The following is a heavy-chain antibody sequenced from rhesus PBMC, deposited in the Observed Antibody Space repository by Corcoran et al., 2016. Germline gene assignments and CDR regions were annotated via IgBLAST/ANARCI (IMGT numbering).Heavy chain of an antibody. V-gene: IGHV4-160*01. Sequence: QVQLQESGPGLVKPSETLSLTCAVSGGSISSNYWSWIRQPPGKGLEWIGRIYGSGGSTDYNPSLQSRVTISTDTCNNPFSLKLSSVPAADTAVYYCARNLVSWYFDLWGPGTPITISA. D-gene: IGHD2-33*01. CDR1: GGSISSNY. CDR2: IYGSGGST. J-gene: IGHJ2*01. CDR3: ARNLVSWYFDL.